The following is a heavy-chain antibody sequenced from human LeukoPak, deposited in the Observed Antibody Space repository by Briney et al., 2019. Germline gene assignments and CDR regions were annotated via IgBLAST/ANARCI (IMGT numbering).Heavy chain of an antibody. CDR1: GYRFTTYW. V-gene: IGHV5-51*01. D-gene: IGHD3-22*01. CDR2: IYPDDSDT. J-gene: IGHJ3*01. CDR3: ARPNITSYYDSRGYDGFDV. Sequence: GESLKISCKGSGYRFTTYWIAWVRQMPGTGLEWMGIIYPDDSDTRYSPSFQGEVTISADKSVSTAYLQWSSLKASDTAMYYCARPNITSYYDSRGYDGFDVWGQGTMVTVSS.